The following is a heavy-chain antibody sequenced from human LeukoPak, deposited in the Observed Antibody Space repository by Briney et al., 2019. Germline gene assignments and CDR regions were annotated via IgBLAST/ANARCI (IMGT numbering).Heavy chain of an antibody. J-gene: IGHJ3*02. CDR3: ARGLFGSSGWLLDAFDI. CDR1: GYTFTSYD. V-gene: IGHV1-8*01. D-gene: IGHD6-19*01. Sequence: ASVTVSCTASGYTFTSYDINWVRQATGQGLEWMGWMNPNSGNTGYAQKFQGRVTMTRNTSISTAYMELSSLRSEDTAVYYCARGLFGSSGWLLDAFDIWGQGTMVTVSS. CDR2: MNPNSGNT.